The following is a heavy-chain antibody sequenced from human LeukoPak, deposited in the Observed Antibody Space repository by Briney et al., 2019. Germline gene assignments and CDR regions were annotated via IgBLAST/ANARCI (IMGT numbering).Heavy chain of an antibody. Sequence: PGGSLRLSCAVSGFTISNYGMSWVRQAPGKGLEWVSTVNADGGNTYYADSVKGRFTISRDNSKSTLILQMNSLRVEDTALYYCTKRVKYGGTWDHFADWGQGTLVTVSS. CDR3: TKRVKYGGTWDHFAD. CDR1: GFTISNYG. V-gene: IGHV3-23*01. CDR2: VNADGGNT. J-gene: IGHJ4*02. D-gene: IGHD1-26*01.